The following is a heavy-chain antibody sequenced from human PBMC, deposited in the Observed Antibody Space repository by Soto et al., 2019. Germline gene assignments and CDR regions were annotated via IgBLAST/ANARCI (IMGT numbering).Heavy chain of an antibody. Sequence: GGSLRLSCAASGFTFSSYSMNWVRQAPGKGLEWVSSISSSSYIYYADSVKGRFTISRDNAKNSLYLQMNSLRAEDTAVYYCARGRGLGAFDIWGQGTMVTVSS. CDR3: ARGRGLGAFDI. CDR2: ISSSSYI. CDR1: GFTFSSYS. D-gene: IGHD3-10*01. V-gene: IGHV3-21*01. J-gene: IGHJ3*02.